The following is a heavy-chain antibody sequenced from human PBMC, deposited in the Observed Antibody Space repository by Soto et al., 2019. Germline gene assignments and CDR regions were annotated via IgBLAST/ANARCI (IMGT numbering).Heavy chain of an antibody. CDR1: GGSISSGGYS. Sequence: LQLQESGSGLVKPSQTLSLTCAVSGGSISSGGYSWSWIRQPPGKGLEWIGYIYHSGSTYYNPSLKSRVTISVDRSKNQFSLKLSSVTAADTAVYYCARGGAVGLDYWGQGTLVTVSS. CDR3: ARGGAVGLDY. CDR2: IYHSGST. J-gene: IGHJ4*02. D-gene: IGHD1-26*01. V-gene: IGHV4-30-2*01.